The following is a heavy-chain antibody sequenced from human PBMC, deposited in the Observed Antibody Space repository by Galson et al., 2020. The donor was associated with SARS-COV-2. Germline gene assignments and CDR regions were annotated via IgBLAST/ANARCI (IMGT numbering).Heavy chain of an antibody. CDR2: ISGSGGST. V-gene: IGHV3-23*01. J-gene: IGHJ4*02. Sequence: GESLKISCAASGFTFSSYAMSWVRQAPGKGLEWVSAISGSGGSTYYADSVKGRFTISRDNSKNTLYLQMNSLRAEDTAVYYCASYPPVGTSTVTTHYWGQGTLVTVSS. D-gene: IGHD4-4*01. CDR1: GFTFSSYA. CDR3: ASYPPVGTSTVTTHY.